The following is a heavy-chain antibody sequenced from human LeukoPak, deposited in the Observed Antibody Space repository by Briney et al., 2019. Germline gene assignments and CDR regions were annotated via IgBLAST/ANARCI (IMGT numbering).Heavy chain of an antibody. V-gene: IGHV3-21*01. CDR3: ASMIVDP. CDR1: GFTFSRYG. Sequence: GGSLRLSCTASGFTFSRYGMHWVRQAPGKGLEWVSSISSSSSYIYYADSVKGRFTISRDNTKNSLYLQMNSLRAEDTAVYYCASMIVDPWGQGTLVTVSS. D-gene: IGHD3-22*01. CDR2: ISSSSSYI. J-gene: IGHJ5*02.